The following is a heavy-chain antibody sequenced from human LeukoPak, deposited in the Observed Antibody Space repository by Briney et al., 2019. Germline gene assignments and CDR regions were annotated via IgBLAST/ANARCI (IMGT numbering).Heavy chain of an antibody. CDR2: IKHDGSEK. Sequence: GGSLRLSCAASGFTFSSYWMTWVRQAPGKGLEWVANIKHDGSEKSYVDSVKGRFTLSRDNAKNSLYLQMNSLRAEDTAVYYCANLPLVRGVILAVVYWGQGTLVTVSS. CDR3: ANLPLVRGVILAVVY. CDR1: GFTFSSYW. J-gene: IGHJ4*02. D-gene: IGHD3-10*01. V-gene: IGHV3-7*01.